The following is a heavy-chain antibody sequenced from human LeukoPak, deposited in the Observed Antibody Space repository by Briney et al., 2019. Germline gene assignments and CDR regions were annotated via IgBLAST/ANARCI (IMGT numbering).Heavy chain of an antibody. Sequence: PGGSLRLSCAASGFTFSNYGMSWVRQAPGKGLEWVAVISYDGSNKYYADSVKGRFTISRDNSKNTLYLQMNSLRAEDTAVYYCAKDREMATPWYFDYWGQGTLVTVSS. D-gene: IGHD5-24*01. CDR3: AKDREMATPWYFDY. J-gene: IGHJ4*02. CDR1: GFTFSNYG. CDR2: ISYDGSNK. V-gene: IGHV3-30*18.